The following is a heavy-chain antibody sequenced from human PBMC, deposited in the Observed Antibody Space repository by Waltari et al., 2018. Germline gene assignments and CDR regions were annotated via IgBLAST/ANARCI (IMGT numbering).Heavy chain of an antibody. CDR1: GFTFSTYN. Sequence: EVQLVESGGGLVKPGGSLRLSCVASGFTFSTYNMNWVRQAPGKGLEWLTSITGYDHVYGLDSLKGRFTISRDNIKQTVYLQMDGLTSADTAVYYCARGITKGFESWGQGTLVTVSP. V-gene: IGHV3-21*02. D-gene: IGHD3-10*01. J-gene: IGHJ4*02. CDR3: ARGITKGFES. CDR2: ITGYDHV.